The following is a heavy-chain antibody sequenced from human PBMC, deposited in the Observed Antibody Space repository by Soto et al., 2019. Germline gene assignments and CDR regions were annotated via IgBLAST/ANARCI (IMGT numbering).Heavy chain of an antibody. CDR3: PHSPWAGTKAYFDY. D-gene: IGHD6-19*01. Sequence: QITLEESGPTRVKPTQHLALTCTFSGLSLSTSGVGVGWVRQPPGKALEWLALLYCDDDKRYSPSPQSSLTTTQHTSKNQVVLIMINMDPSDTATYYWPHSPWAGTKAYFDYWGQGTLVTVSS. CDR1: GLSLSTSGVG. V-gene: IGHV2-5*02. J-gene: IGHJ4*02. CDR2: LYCDDDK.